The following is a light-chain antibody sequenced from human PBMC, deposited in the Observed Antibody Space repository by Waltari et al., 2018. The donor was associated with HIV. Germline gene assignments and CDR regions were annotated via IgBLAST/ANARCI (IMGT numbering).Light chain of an antibody. Sequence: EIVMTQSPATLSVSPGERATLSCRASQSVSSNLAWYQQKPGQAPRLHISGASTRATGIPARFSGSGSGTEFTLSISSLQAEEFAVIYRQHYIHWPPICTFGQGSKLEIK. CDR1: QSVSSN. CDR2: GAS. CDR3: QHYIHWPPICT. J-gene: IGKJ2*02. V-gene: IGKV3-15*01.